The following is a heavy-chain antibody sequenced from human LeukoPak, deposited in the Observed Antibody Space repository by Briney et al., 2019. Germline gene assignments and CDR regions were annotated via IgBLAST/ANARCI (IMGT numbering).Heavy chain of an antibody. CDR1: GGSISSGSYY. Sequence: PSQTLSLTCTVSGGSISSGSYYWSWIRQPAGKGLEWIGRIYTSGSTNYNPSLKSRVTISVDTSKNQFSLKLSSVTAADTAVYYCATEAPKYDFWSGYPGPFDYWGQGTLVTVSS. CDR2: IYTSGST. J-gene: IGHJ4*02. CDR3: ATEAPKYDFWSGYPGPFDY. V-gene: IGHV4-61*02. D-gene: IGHD3-3*01.